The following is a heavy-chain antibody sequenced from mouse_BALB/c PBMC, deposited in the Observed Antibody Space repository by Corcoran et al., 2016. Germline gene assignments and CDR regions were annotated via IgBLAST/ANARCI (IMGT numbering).Heavy chain of an antibody. CDR3: ARWDWYFDV. CDR2: IDPANGNT. Sequence: EEQLQQSRAELVKPGASVKLSCTASGFNIRDTYMHWEKQRPEQVLEWIGRIDPANGNTKYDPKFQGKATTTADTSSNAAYLQLSSLTSEDTAVYYCARWDWYFDVWGAGTTVTVSS. J-gene: IGHJ1*01. V-gene: IGHV14-3*02. CDR1: GFNIRDTY.